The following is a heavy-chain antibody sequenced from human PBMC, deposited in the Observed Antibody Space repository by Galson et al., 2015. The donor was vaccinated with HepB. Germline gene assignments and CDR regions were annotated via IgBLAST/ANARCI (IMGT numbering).Heavy chain of an antibody. V-gene: IGHV1-18*01. CDR2: ISAYNGNT. CDR1: GYTFTSYG. CDR3: ATNMVPRKDLDY. J-gene: IGHJ4*02. Sequence: SVKVSCKASGYTFTSYGISWVRQAPGQGLEWMGWISAYNGNTNFAQKLQGRVTMTTDTSTSTAYMELRSLRSDDTAVYYCATNMVPRKDLDYWGQGTLVTVSS. D-gene: IGHD3-10*01.